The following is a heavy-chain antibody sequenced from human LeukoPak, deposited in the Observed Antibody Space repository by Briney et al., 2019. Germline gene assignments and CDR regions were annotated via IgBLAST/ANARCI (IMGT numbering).Heavy chain of an antibody. Sequence: GGSLRLSCAASGFTFSTYSMNWVRQAPGKGLEWVSAISDNSRYIYYADSVKGRFTTSRDNSKNTLYLQMNSLRAEDTAVYYCARGGSSGSQLGNAFDIWGQGTMVTVSS. CDR1: GFTFSTYS. J-gene: IGHJ3*02. D-gene: IGHD6-19*01. CDR2: ISDNSRYI. V-gene: IGHV3-21*01. CDR3: ARGGSSGSQLGNAFDI.